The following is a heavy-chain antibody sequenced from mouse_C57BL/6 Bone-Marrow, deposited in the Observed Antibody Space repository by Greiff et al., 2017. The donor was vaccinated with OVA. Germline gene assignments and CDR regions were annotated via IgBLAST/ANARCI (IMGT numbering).Heavy chain of an antibody. Sequence: VQLKQPGAELVKPGASVKMSCKASGYTFTSYWITWVKQSNGKSLEWIGVINPNYGTTSYNQKFKGKATLTVDQSSSTAYMQLNSLTSEDSAVYYCAPGPPYWYFDVWGTGTTVTVSS. CDR1: GYTFTSYW. V-gene: IGHV1-39*01. D-gene: IGHD4-1*01. CDR2: INPNYGTT. CDR3: APGPPYWYFDV. J-gene: IGHJ1*03.